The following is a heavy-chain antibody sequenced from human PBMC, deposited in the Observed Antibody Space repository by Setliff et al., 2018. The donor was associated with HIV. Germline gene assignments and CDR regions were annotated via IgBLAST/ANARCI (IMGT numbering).Heavy chain of an antibody. CDR1: GGSISRSSYY. D-gene: IGHD2-2*01. J-gene: IGHJ6*02. CDR3: ARDGVVPAAMDYYGLDV. Sequence: LSLTCTVSGGSISRSSYYWGWIRQPPGEGLEWIGSIYYSGSNYYNPPLKSRVTISVDTSKNQFSLKLSSVTAADTAVYYCARDGVVPAAMDYYGLDVWGQGTTVTVSS. CDR2: IYYSGSN. V-gene: IGHV4-39*07.